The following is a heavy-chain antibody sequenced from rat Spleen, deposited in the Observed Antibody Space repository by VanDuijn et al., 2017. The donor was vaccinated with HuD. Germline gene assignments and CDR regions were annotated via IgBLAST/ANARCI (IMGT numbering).Heavy chain of an antibody. CDR2: ISPGGGST. CDR3: VRQDTSGYSNWFAY. CDR1: GFIFRNYD. V-gene: IGHV5-25*01. Sequence: EVQLVESGGGLVQPGRSLKLSCAASGFIFRNYDMAWVRLAPTRGLEWVASISPGGGSTYYRDSVKGRFTVSRDNLKSALYLQMDSLRSEDTATYHCVRQDTSGYSNWFAYWGQGTLVTVSS. J-gene: IGHJ3*01. D-gene: IGHD4-3*01.